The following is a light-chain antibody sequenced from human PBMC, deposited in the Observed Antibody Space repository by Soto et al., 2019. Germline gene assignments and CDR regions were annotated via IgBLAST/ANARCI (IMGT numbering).Light chain of an antibody. CDR2: GTS. V-gene: IGKV3-20*01. CDR3: QQYGNSPRLT. CDR1: QSVRSSY. Sequence: EIVLTQSPGTLSLSPGERATLACRASQSVRSSYLAWYQQKPGQAPRLLLYGTSTRATGIPDRFSGSGSGTDFTLTISRLEPEDFAVYYCQQYGNSPRLTFGPGTKVDIK. J-gene: IGKJ3*01.